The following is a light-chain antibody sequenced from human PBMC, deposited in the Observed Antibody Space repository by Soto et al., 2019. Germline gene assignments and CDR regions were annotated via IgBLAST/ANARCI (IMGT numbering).Light chain of an antibody. CDR3: QQYCRSPLFT. V-gene: IGKV3-20*01. CDR2: GAS. J-gene: IGKJ3*01. CDR1: HSVISDY. Sequence: IVLTQSPGTLSLSPGETATLSCRASHSVISDYLSWYQQKPGQPPRLLIYGASNRATGIPDRFSGSGSGTDFTLTISRLEPEDFGMYYCQQYCRSPLFTFGPGTRVDFK.